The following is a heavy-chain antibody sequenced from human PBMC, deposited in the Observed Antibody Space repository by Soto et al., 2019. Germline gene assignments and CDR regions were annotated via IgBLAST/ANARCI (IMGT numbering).Heavy chain of an antibody. CDR1: GGTFRSYA. J-gene: IGHJ6*02. CDR3: ARDDLASRLVRGYYYYYGMDV. CDR2: TIPIFCTA. Sequence: SVKVSFKYSGGTFRSYAISWVRQAPGQGLDWMGGTIPIFCTANYAQKFQGRVTITADESTSTAYMELSSLRSEDTAVYYCARDDLASRLVRGYYYYYGMDVWGQGTTVTVSS. D-gene: IGHD6-6*01. V-gene: IGHV1-69*13.